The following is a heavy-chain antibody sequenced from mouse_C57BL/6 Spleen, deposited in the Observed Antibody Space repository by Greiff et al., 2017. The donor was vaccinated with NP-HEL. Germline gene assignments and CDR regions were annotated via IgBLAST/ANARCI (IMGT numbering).Heavy chain of an antibody. Sequence: QVQLQQSGAELVRPGASVTLSCKASGYTFTDYEMHWVKQTPVHGLEWIGAIDPETGGTAYNQKFKGKAILTADKSSSTAYMELRSLTSEDSAVYYCTRWDYSNLLCWDYWGQGTSVTVSS. V-gene: IGHV1-15*01. CDR1: GYTFTDYE. CDR2: IDPETGGT. CDR3: TRWDYSNLLCWDY. J-gene: IGHJ4*01. D-gene: IGHD2-5*01.